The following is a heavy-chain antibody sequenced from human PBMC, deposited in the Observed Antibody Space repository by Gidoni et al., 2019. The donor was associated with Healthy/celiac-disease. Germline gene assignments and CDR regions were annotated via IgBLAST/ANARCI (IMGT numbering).Heavy chain of an antibody. CDR3: ARGVGSSWYPSNWFDP. J-gene: IGHJ5*02. CDR1: GGSFSGYY. Sequence: QVQLQQWGAGLLKPSETLSLTCAVYGGSFSGYYWSWIRQPPGKGLEWIGEINHSGSTNYNPSLKSRVTISVDTSKNQFSLKLSSVTAADTAVYYCARGVGSSWYPSNWFDPWGQGTLVTVSS. D-gene: IGHD6-13*01. V-gene: IGHV4-34*01. CDR2: INHSGST.